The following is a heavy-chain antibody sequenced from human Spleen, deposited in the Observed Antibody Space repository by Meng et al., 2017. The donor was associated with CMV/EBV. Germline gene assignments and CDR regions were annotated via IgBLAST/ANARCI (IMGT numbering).Heavy chain of an antibody. CDR1: GFTFTSYY. CDR3: ARRPGYDHHDY. V-gene: IGHV1-18*01. Sequence: ASVKVSCKASGFTFTSYYINWVRQAPGQGLESMGWISAYNGRTNYVQRIQGRVTMTIDTSTSTAYMELRSLTSDDTAVYYCARRPGYDHHDYWGQGTLVTVSS. D-gene: IGHD2-15*01. J-gene: IGHJ4*02. CDR2: ISAYNGRT.